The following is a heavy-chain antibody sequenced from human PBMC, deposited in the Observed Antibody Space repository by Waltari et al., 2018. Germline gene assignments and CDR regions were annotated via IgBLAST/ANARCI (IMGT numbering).Heavy chain of an antibody. CDR3: AKDLHWAEDDYGDPRWFDP. CDR2: ISGSGGST. J-gene: IGHJ5*02. CDR1: GFTFSSYA. V-gene: IGHV3-23*04. Sequence: EVQLVESGGGLVQPGGSLRLSCAASGFTFSSYAMSWVRQAPGKGLEWVSAISGSGGSTYYADSVKGRFTISRDNSKNTLYLQMNSLRAGDTAVYYCAKDLHWAEDDYGDPRWFDPWGQGTLVTVSS. D-gene: IGHD4-17*01.